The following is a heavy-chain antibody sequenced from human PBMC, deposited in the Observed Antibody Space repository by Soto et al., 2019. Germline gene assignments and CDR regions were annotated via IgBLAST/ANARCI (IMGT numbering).Heavy chain of an antibody. D-gene: IGHD2-15*01. CDR1: GFMFSRHW. CDR3: ARDDGDYSTDY. Sequence: EVQRVESGGGLVQPGGSLRLSCTVSGFMFSRHWTRWARQAPGKGLEWVANMNQDGSLKLYVDSVVKGRFTISRDNAKNSLYLEMNSLRAEDTAVYYCARDDGDYSTDYWGQRTLVTVSS. J-gene: IGHJ4*02. CDR2: MNQDGSLK. V-gene: IGHV3-7*01.